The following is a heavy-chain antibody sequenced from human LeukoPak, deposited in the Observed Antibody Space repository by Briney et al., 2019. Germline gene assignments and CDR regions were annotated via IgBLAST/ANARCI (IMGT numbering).Heavy chain of an antibody. CDR1: GASISRDY. V-gene: IGHV4-59*01. J-gene: IGHJ4*02. CDR2: IYGGST. Sequence: RSSETLSLTCTVSGASISRDYWTWIRQPPGKGLEWIGYIYGGSTTYSPSLNSRVTISLDTSNNQVSLRLSSVTAADTAVYYCAKGGTYGGGADYWGQGTLVTVSS. D-gene: IGHD1-26*01. CDR3: AKGGTYGGGADY.